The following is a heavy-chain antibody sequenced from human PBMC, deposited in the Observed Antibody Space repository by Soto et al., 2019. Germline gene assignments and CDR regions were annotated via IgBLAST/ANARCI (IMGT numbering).Heavy chain of an antibody. Sequence: SVKVSCKASGGTFSSYAISWVRQAPGQGLEWMGGIIPIFGTANYAQKFQGRVTITADESTSTAYMELSSLRSEDTAVYYCARDRAGLSRPLGWFDPWGQGTLVTVSS. J-gene: IGHJ5*02. CDR3: ARDRAGLSRPLGWFDP. CDR2: IIPIFGTA. CDR1: GGTFSSYA. V-gene: IGHV1-69*13. D-gene: IGHD3-10*01.